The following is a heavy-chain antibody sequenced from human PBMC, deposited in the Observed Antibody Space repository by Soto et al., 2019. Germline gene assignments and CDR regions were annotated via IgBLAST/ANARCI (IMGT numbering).Heavy chain of an antibody. J-gene: IGHJ4*02. CDR1: GFTFSSYA. CDR2: ISGSGGST. CDR3: AKDQGGGLLWSSENYYFDY. V-gene: IGHV3-23*01. Sequence: PGGSLRLSCAASGFTFSSYAMSWVRQAPGKGLEWVSAISGSGGSTYYADSVKGRFTISRDNSKNTLYLQMNSLRAEDTAVYYCAKDQGGGLLWSSENYYFDYWGQGTLVTVSS. D-gene: IGHD3-10*01.